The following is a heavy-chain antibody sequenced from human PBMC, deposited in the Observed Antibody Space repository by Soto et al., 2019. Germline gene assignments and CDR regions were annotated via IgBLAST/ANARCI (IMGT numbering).Heavy chain of an antibody. CDR1: GGSVSSGSYY. Sequence: SETLSLTCTVSGGSVSSGSYYWSWIRQPPGKGLEWIGYIYYSGSTNYNPSLKSRVTISVDTSKNQFSLKLSSVAAAETAVYYCARSRITMVRGVHWGQGTLVTVSS. V-gene: IGHV4-61*01. CDR3: ARSRITMVRGVH. CDR2: IYYSGST. J-gene: IGHJ4*02. D-gene: IGHD3-10*01.